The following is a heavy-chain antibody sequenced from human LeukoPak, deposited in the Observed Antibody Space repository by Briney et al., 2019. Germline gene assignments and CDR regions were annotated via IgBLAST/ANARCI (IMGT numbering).Heavy chain of an antibody. Sequence: GGSLRLSCAASGFTFSSYSMNWVRQAPGKGLEWVANIKQDGSEKYYVDSVKGQFTISRDNAKKSLYLQMNSLRAEDTAVYYCARSRYYYDSSGYYYRLYYFDYWGQGTLVTVSS. CDR1: GFTFSSYS. CDR3: ARSRYYYDSSGYYYRLYYFDY. J-gene: IGHJ4*02. V-gene: IGHV3-7*01. D-gene: IGHD3-22*01. CDR2: IKQDGSEK.